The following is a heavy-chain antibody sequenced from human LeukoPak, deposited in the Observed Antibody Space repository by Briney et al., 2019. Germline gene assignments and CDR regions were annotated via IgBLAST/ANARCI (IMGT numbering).Heavy chain of an antibody. D-gene: IGHD6-13*01. CDR2: ISYDGSHK. V-gene: IGHV3-30-3*01. CDR3: ARDPNSWYFDY. Sequence: GGSLRLSCAAAGFTFSSYAMHWVRQAPGKGLEWVAVISYDGSHKYYADSVKGRFTISRDNSKNTLYLQMSSLRAEDTAVYYCARDPNSWYFDYWGQGTLVTVSS. CDR1: GFTFSSYA. J-gene: IGHJ4*02.